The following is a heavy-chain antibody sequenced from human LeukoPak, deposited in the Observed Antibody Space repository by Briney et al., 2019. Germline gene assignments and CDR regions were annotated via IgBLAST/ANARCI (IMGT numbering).Heavy chain of an antibody. CDR1: GGSFSGYY. J-gene: IGHJ4*02. V-gene: IGHV4-34*01. Sequence: SETLSLTCAVYGGSFSGYYWSWIRQSPGKGLEWIGEINHSGSTNYNPSLKSRVTISVDTSKNQFSLKLSSVTAADTAVYYCASGYYGSGSYYVDYWGQGTLVTVSS. CDR3: ASGYYGSGSYYVDY. CDR2: INHSGST. D-gene: IGHD3-10*01.